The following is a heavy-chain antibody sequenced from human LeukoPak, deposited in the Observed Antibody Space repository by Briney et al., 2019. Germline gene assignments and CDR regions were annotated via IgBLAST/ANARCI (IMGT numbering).Heavy chain of an antibody. CDR1: GFTFSDYY. Sequence: PGGSLRLSCAASGFTFSDYYWSWIRQPPGKGLEWIGYIYHSGSTYYNPSLKSRVSMSIDMSKNQFSLRLNSVTAADTAVFYCARDIGSRIWGTGTTVIVSS. CDR3: ARDIGSRI. D-gene: IGHD1-26*01. CDR2: IYHSGST. V-gene: IGHV4-59*12. J-gene: IGHJ6*04.